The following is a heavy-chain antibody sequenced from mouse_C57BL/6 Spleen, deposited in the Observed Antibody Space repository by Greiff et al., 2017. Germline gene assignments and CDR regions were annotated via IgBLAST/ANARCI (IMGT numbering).Heavy chain of an antibody. J-gene: IGHJ3*01. CDR3: TRGDGYGFAY. D-gene: IGHD2-2*01. V-gene: IGHV1-15*01. CDR1: GYTFTDYE. CDR2: IDPETGGT. Sequence: VQLQESGAELVRPGASVTLSCKASGYTFTDYEMHWVKQTPVHGLEWIGAIDPETGGTAYNQKFKGKAILTADKSSSTAYMELRSLTSEDSAVYYCTRGDGYGFAYWGQGTLVTVSA.